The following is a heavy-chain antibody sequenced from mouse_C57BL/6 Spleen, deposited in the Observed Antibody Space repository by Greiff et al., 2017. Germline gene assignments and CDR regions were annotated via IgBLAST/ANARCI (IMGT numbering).Heavy chain of an antibody. CDR2: IDPANGNT. CDR3: AKYYGNQGYAMDY. CDR1: GFNIKNTY. Sequence: EVNVVESVAELVRPGASVKLSCTASGFNIKNTYMHWVKQRPEQGLEWIGRIDPANGNTKYAPKFQGKATITADTSSNTAYLQLSSLTSEDTAIYYCAKYYGNQGYAMDYWGQGTSVTVSS. J-gene: IGHJ4*01. V-gene: IGHV14-3*01. D-gene: IGHD2-1*01.